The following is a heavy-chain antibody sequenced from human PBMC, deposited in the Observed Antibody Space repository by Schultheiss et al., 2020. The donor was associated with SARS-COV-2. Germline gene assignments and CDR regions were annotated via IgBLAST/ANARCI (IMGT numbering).Heavy chain of an antibody. V-gene: IGHV4-59*01. CDR2: ISYSGST. CDR1: GGSISSSY. CDR3: AREGTIAAHYYYGMDV. J-gene: IGHJ6*02. D-gene: IGHD6-6*01. Sequence: SQTLSLTCTVSGGSISSSYWSWIRQPPGKGLEWIGYISYSGSTNYNPSLKSRVTISVDTSKNQFSLKLSSVTAADTAVYYCAREGTIAAHYYYGMDVWGQGTTVTVSS.